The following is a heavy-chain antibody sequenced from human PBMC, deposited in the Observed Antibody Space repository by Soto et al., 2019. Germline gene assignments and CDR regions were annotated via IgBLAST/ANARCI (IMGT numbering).Heavy chain of an antibody. Sequence: QVQLQESGPGLVKPSQTLSLTCTVSGGSISSGGYYWSWIRQHPGKGQEWSGYIYDSGRTYYNPYHKMRVTISVAKSKNKFYLKLRSVTDADTAVYYCAREYMVRGVNYYYSYGMDVWGQGTTVTVSS. J-gene: IGHJ6*02. D-gene: IGHD3-10*01. V-gene: IGHV4-31*03. CDR3: AREYMVRGVNYYYSYGMDV. CDR2: IYDSGRT. CDR1: GGSISSGGYY.